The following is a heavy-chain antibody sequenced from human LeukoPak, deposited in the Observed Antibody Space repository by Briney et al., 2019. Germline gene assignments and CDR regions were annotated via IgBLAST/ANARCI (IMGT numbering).Heavy chain of an antibody. CDR1: GFTFSSYD. CDR2: IGTAGDT. V-gene: IGHV3-13*01. CDR3: ARVPKGYWYFDL. J-gene: IGHJ2*01. Sequence: GGSLRLSCAASGFTFSSYDMHWVRQATGKGLEWVSAIGTAGDTYYPGSVKGRFTISRENAKNSLYLQMNSLRAGDTAVYYCARVPKGYWYFDLWGRGTLVTVSS.